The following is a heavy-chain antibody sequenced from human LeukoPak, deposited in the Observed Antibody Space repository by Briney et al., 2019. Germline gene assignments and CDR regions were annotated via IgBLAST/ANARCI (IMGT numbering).Heavy chain of an antibody. V-gene: IGHV1-24*01. D-gene: IGHD5-24*01. J-gene: IGHJ3*02. Sequence: ASVKVSCKVSGYTLTELSMHWVRQAPGKGLEWMGSFDPQDGETIYAQKFQGRVTMTEDTSTDTAYMELSSLRSEDTAVYYCARGGRLEMATIEEAFDIWGQGRMVTVSS. CDR3: ARGGRLEMATIEEAFDI. CDR1: GYTLTELS. CDR2: FDPQDGET.